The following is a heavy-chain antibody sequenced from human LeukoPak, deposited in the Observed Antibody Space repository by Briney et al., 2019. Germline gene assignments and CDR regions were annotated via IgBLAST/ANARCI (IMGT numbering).Heavy chain of an antibody. D-gene: IGHD3-22*01. V-gene: IGHV3-23*01. CDR1: GFTFSSYA. Sequence: GGSLRLSCAASGFTFSSYAMSWVRQAPGKGLEWVSAISGSGGSTYYADSVKGRFTISRDNSKSTLYLQMNSLRAEDTAVYYCAKDRNYYDSSGYPYYFDYWGQGTLVTVSS. J-gene: IGHJ4*02. CDR3: AKDRNYYDSSGYPYYFDY. CDR2: ISGSGGST.